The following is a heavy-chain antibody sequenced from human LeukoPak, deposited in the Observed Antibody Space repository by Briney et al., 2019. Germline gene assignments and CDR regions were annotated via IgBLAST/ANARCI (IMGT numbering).Heavy chain of an antibody. D-gene: IGHD5-24*01. CDR2: MNPNSGNT. CDR1: GYTFTSYD. V-gene: IGHV1-8*01. Sequence: ASVKVSCKASGYTFTSYDINWVRQATGHGLEWMGWMNPNSGNTGYAQKFQGRVTMTRNTSISTAYMELSSLRSEDTAVYYCARMARRWLQLRVFDYWGQGTLVTVSS. J-gene: IGHJ4*02. CDR3: ARMARRWLQLRVFDY.